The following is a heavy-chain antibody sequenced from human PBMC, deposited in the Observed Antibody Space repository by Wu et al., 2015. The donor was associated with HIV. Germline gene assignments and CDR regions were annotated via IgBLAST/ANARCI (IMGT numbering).Heavy chain of an antibody. CDR2: ISAYNGNT. J-gene: IGHJ6*02. V-gene: IGHV1-18*01. CDR1: GYTFTSYG. D-gene: IGHD2-2*02. Sequence: QVQLVQSGAEVKKPGASVKVSCKASGYTFTSYGISWVRQAPGQGLEWMGWISAYNGNTNYAQKLQGRVTMTTDTSTSTAYMELRSLRSDDTAVYYCARARYCSSTSCYTDGYYYYGMDVVGPNGTYGHRLL. CDR3: ARARYCSSTSCYTDGYYYYGMDV.